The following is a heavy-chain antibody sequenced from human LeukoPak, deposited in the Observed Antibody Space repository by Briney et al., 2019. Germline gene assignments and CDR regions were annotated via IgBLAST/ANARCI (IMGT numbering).Heavy chain of an antibody. CDR1: GGTFSSYA. D-gene: IGHD2-15*01. Sequence: SVKVSCKASGGTFSSYAISWVRQAPGQGLEWMGGIIPIFGTANYAQKFQGRVTITADDSTSTAYMELSSLRSEDTAVYYCARGVLGYCSGGSCYAWFDPWGQGTLVTVSS. CDR3: ARGVLGYCSGGSCYAWFDP. V-gene: IGHV1-69*13. J-gene: IGHJ5*02. CDR2: IIPIFGTA.